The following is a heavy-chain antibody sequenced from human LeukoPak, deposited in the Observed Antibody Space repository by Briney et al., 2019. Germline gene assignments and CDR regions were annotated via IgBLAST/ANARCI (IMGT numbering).Heavy chain of an antibody. J-gene: IGHJ3*02. CDR1: GDTFSSYA. Sequence: SVKVSCKASGDTFSSYAISWVREAPGQGFVRRGRIISICGTANYVQKFQRRVTMTTDESTSTAYMELSSLRSEDTAVYYCAREPYCGGDCYYAFDIWGQGTMVTVSS. D-gene: IGHD2-21*02. CDR2: IISICGTA. V-gene: IGHV1-69*05. CDR3: AREPYCGGDCYYAFDI.